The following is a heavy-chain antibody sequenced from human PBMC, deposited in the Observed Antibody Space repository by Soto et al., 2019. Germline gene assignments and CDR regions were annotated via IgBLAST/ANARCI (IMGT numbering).Heavy chain of an antibody. CDR1: GYTFTSYG. Sequence: QVQLVQSGAEVKKPGASVKVSCKASGYTFTSYGISWVRQAPGQGLEWMGWISAYNGNTNYAQKLQGRVTMTTDTSTSTAYMELRSLRSYETAVYHCARTHYGSGSYPLVGPDYWGQGTLVTVSS. J-gene: IGHJ4*02. D-gene: IGHD3-10*01. V-gene: IGHV1-18*04. CDR3: ARTHYGSGSYPLVGPDY. CDR2: ISAYNGNT.